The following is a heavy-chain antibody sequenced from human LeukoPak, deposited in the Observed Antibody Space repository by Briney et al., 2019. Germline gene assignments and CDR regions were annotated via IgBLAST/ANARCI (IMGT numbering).Heavy chain of an antibody. CDR3: AKGGRYCSSATCYHSH. V-gene: IGHV3-23*01. CDR1: EFTFSIYA. D-gene: IGHD2-2*01. J-gene: IGHJ4*02. Sequence: GGALRLSCAASEFTFSIYAMNWVRQAPGKGLEWVSTISGSGGITYYADSVKGRFTISRDNSKNTLYLQMNSLRAEDTAVYYCAKGGRYCSSATCYHSHWGQGILVTVSS. CDR2: ISGSGGIT.